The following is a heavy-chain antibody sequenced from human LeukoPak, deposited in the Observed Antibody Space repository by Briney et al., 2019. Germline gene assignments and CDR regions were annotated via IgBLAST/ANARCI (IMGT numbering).Heavy chain of an antibody. D-gene: IGHD5-18*01. CDR1: GFTFSSYA. V-gene: IGHV3-30-3*01. J-gene: IGHJ4*02. CDR2: ISYDGSNK. CDR3: ARAPRRGYSDGPTDY. Sequence: GGSLRLSCAASGFTFSSYAMHWVRQAPGKGLEWVAVISYDGSNKYYADSVKGRFTISRDNSKNTLYLQMNSLRAEDTAVYYCARAPRRGYSDGPTDYWGQGTLVTVSS.